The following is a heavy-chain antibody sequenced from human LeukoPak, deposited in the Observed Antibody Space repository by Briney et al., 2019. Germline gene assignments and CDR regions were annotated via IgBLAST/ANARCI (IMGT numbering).Heavy chain of an antibody. D-gene: IGHD1-14*01. CDR3: ARVDQEPTAPFDY. CDR2: INPNSGGT. V-gene: IGHV1-2*02. CDR1: GGTFSSYA. Sequence: ASVKVSCKASGGTFSSYAISWVRQAPGQGLEWMGWINPNSGGTNYAQKFQGRVSMTRGTSISTAYMELSRLRSDDTAVYYCARVDQEPTAPFDYWGQGTLVTVSS. J-gene: IGHJ4*02.